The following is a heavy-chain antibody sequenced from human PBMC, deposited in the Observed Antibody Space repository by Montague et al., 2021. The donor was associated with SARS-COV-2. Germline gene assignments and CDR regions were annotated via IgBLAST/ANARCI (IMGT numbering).Heavy chain of an antibody. D-gene: IGHD6-19*01. CDR2: IWYDGSNK. J-gene: IGHJ5*02. CDR1: GFTFSSYG. V-gene: IGHV3-33*01. CDR3: ARDLAVAENWFDP. Sequence: SLRLSCAASGFTFSSYGMHWVRQAPGKGLEWVAVIWYDGSNKYYADSVKGQFTISRDNSKNTLYLQMNSLRAEDTAVYYCARDLAVAENWFDPWGQGTLVTVSS.